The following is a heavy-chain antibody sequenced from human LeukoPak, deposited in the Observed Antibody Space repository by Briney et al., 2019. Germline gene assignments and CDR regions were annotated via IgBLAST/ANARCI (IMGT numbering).Heavy chain of an antibody. J-gene: IGHJ4*02. D-gene: IGHD5-18*01. Sequence: GESLKISCKGSGYSFTSYWISWVRQMPGKGLEWMGRIDPSDSYTNYSPSFQGHVTISADKSISTAYLQWSSLKASDTAMYYCASRGYSYGRDFDCWGQGTLVTVSS. CDR3: ASRGYSYGRDFDC. CDR2: IDPSDSYT. V-gene: IGHV5-10-1*01. CDR1: GYSFTSYW.